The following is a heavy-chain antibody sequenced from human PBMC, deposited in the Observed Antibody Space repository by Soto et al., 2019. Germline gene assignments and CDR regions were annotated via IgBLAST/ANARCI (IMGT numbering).Heavy chain of an antibody. D-gene: IGHD3-3*01. V-gene: IGHV3-48*03. CDR2: ISSSGSTI. CDR3: AREASYYDFWSGYYSRVGYGMDV. J-gene: IGHJ6*02. Sequence: PGGSLRLSXAASGFTFSSYEMNWVRQAPGKGLEWVSYISSSGSTIYYADSVKGRFTISRDNAKNSLYLQMNSLRAEDTAVYYCAREASYYDFWSGYYSRVGYGMDVWGQGTTVTVSS. CDR1: GFTFSSYE.